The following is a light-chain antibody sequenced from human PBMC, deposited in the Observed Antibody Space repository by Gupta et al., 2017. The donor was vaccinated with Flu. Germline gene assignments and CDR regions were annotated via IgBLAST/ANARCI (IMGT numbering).Light chain of an antibody. CDR2: LGS. J-gene: IGKJ4*01. Sequence: TPGEPASISCRSSQSLLHTNGYNYVDWYFQKPGQSPQLLIYLGSNRASGVPDSFSGSGAGTEFTLKISSVEAEDVGVYYCMQSLYIPVPTFGGGTRLEIK. CDR1: QSLLHTNGYNY. CDR3: MQSLYIPVPT. V-gene: IGKV2-28*01.